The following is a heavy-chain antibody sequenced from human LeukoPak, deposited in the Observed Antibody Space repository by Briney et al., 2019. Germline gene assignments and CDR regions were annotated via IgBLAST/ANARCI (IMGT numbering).Heavy chain of an antibody. Sequence: ASVKVSCKASGYTFTSYGISWVRQAPGQGLEWMGWINPNSGGTNYAQKFQGRVTMTRDTSISTAYMELSRLRSDDTAVYYCARDPHKENSSTNWGQGTLVTVSS. D-gene: IGHD6-13*01. CDR3: ARDPHKENSSTN. J-gene: IGHJ4*02. V-gene: IGHV1-2*02. CDR1: GYTFTSYG. CDR2: INPNSGGT.